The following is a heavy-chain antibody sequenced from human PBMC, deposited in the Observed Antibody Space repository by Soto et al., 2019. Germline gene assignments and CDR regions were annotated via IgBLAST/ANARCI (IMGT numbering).Heavy chain of an antibody. V-gene: IGHV4-34*01. Sequence: QVQLQQGGAGLLKPSETLSLTCAVYGGSFSGYYWSWIRQPPVKGLEWIGEINHSGSTNYNPSLTSRVTRSVDTSNNQFSLKLSSVTAADTAVYYCARGRGAEARWFDPWGQGTLGTVSS. CDR3: ARGRGAEARWFDP. CDR1: GGSFSGYY. CDR2: INHSGST. D-gene: IGHD3-10*01. J-gene: IGHJ5*02.